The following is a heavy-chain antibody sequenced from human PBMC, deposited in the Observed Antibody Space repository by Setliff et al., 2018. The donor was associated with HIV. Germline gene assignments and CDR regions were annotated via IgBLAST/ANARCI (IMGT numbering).Heavy chain of an antibody. CDR2: INNISSTI. D-gene: IGHD2-15*01. CDR3: ARGRQGGRYCSGGSCPGGYYYYYMDV. Sequence: GSLRLSCVASGFTFSDYSMNWVRQAPGKGLEWVSYINNISSTISYADSVKGRFTISRDNAKNSLYLQMNSLRAEDTAVYYCARGRQGGRYCSGGSCPGGYYYYYMDVWGKGTTVTVSS. J-gene: IGHJ6*03. CDR1: GFTFSDYS. V-gene: IGHV3-48*04.